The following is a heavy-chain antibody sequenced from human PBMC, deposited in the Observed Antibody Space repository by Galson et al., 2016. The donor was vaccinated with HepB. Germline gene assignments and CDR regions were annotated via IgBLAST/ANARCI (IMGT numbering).Heavy chain of an antibody. D-gene: IGHD2-21*01. CDR1: GFTFTTAW. Sequence: SLRLSCAASGFTFTTAWMSWFRQAPGKGLEWVGRIKSKADGGTTDYAAPVKGRFTILRDDSKNTLYLQMNSLKIEDTAVYSCTTDRMVVSFEYWGQGTLVTVSS. CDR3: TTDRMVVSFEY. CDR2: IKSKADGGTT. J-gene: IGHJ4*02. V-gene: IGHV3-15*01.